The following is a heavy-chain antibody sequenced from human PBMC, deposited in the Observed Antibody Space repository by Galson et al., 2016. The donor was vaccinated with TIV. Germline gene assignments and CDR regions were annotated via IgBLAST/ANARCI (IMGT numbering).Heavy chain of an antibody. D-gene: IGHD5-24*01. CDR3: ARGEYNYGPRRRFVGY. CDR2: INTGTGDA. V-gene: IGHV1-3*04. CDR1: GYTFSTYA. Sequence: SVKVSCKASGYTFSTYAKHWVRQAPGQRLEWMGWINTGTGDAEFSQKFQGRVTITRDTSASTAYMELSSLTSEDTAVYFCARGEYNYGPRRRFVGYWGQGTPLAVSS. J-gene: IGHJ4*02.